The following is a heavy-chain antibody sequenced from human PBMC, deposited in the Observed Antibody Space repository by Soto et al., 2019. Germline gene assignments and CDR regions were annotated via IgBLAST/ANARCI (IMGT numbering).Heavy chain of an antibody. CDR3: ASVTRGPEVPAAIEYYLDY. J-gene: IGHJ4*02. V-gene: IGHV3-21*01. Sequence: GGSLRLSCAASGFTFSSYSMNWVRQAPGKGLEWVSSISSSSSYIYYADSVKGRFTISRDKAKNSLYLQMNSLRAEDTAVYYCASVTRGPEVPAAIEYYLDYWGQGTLVTVSS. CDR1: GFTFSSYS. CDR2: ISSSSSYI. D-gene: IGHD2-2*01.